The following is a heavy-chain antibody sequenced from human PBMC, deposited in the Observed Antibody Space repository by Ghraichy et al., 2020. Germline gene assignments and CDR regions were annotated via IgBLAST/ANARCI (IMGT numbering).Heavy chain of an antibody. V-gene: IGHV4-39*01. J-gene: IGHJ3*02. D-gene: IGHD3-22*01. CDR3: ARTYYYDSSGQDAFDI. CDR1: GGSISSSSYY. Sequence: SQTLSLTCTVSGGSISSSSYYWGWIRQPPGKGLEWIGSIYYSGSTYYNPSLKSRVTISVDTSKNQFSLKLSSVTAADTAVYYCARTYYYDSSGQDAFDIWGQGTMVTVSS. CDR2: IYYSGST.